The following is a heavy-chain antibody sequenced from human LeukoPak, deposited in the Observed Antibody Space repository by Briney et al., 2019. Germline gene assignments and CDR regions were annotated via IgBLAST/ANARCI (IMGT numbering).Heavy chain of an antibody. D-gene: IGHD1-26*01. CDR2: IYHSGST. Sequence: SVTLSLTCAVSGYSISSGYYWGWIRQPPGKGLEWIGSIYHSGSTYYNPSLKSRVTISVDTSKNQFSLKLSSVTAADTAVYYCASGSYYFDYWGQGTLVTVSS. J-gene: IGHJ4*02. CDR1: GYSISSGYY. V-gene: IGHV4-38-2*01. CDR3: ASGSYYFDY.